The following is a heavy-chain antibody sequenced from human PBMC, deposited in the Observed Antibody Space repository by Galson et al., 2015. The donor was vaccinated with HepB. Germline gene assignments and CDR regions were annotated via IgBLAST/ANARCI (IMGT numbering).Heavy chain of an antibody. J-gene: IGHJ4*02. D-gene: IGHD3-9*01. V-gene: IGHV1-2*02. Sequence: SVKVSCKASGYTFTGYYMHWVRQAPGQGLEWMGWINPNSGGTNYAQKFQGRVTMTRDTSISTAYMELSRLRSDDTAVYYCARRSFDWYPIDYWGQGTLVTVSS. CDR1: GYTFTGYY. CDR3: ARRSFDWYPIDY. CDR2: INPNSGGT.